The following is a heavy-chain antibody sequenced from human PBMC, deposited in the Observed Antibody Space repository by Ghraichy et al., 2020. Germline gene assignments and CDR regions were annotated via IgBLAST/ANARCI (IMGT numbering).Heavy chain of an antibody. Sequence: SETLSLTCTVSGGSISSYYWSWIRQPPGKGLEWIGYIYYSGSTNYNPSLKSRVTISVDTSKNQFSLKLSSVTAADTAVYYCARSYDSSGWGYYYYYYMDVWGKGTTVTVSS. CDR2: IYYSGST. CDR3: ARSYDSSGWGYYYYYYMDV. J-gene: IGHJ6*03. V-gene: IGHV4-59*08. CDR1: GGSISSYY. D-gene: IGHD3-22*01.